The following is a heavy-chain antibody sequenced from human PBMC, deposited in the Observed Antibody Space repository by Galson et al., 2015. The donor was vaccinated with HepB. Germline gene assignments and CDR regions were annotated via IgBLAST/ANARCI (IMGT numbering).Heavy chain of an antibody. V-gene: IGHV1-18*01. CDR2: ISAYNGDT. CDR1: GYTFTSYG. Sequence: SVKVSCKASGYTFTSYGINWVRQAPGQGLEWMGWISAYNGDTNYAQKLQGRVTMTTDTSTSTAYMELRSLRSDDTAVYYCARPPTRYYGMDVWGQGTTVTVSS. J-gene: IGHJ6*02. CDR3: ARPPTRYYGMDV.